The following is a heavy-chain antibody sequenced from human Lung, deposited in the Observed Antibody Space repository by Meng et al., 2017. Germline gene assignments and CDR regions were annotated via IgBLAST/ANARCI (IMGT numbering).Heavy chain of an antibody. V-gene: IGHV1-46*03. CDR2: INSSGDYT. CDR3: ARDVRLLEAYFDY. J-gene: IGHJ4*02. Sequence: QVQRVQSGVEVTMPGPSVKVSCKASGYTFTSYYLHWVRPAPGQGLEWMGFINSSGDYTRYAQRFQGRVTMTRDTSTSTVYMELSSLRSEDTAVYFCARDVRLLEAYFDYWGQGTLVTVSS. CDR1: GYTFTSYY. D-gene: IGHD6-25*01.